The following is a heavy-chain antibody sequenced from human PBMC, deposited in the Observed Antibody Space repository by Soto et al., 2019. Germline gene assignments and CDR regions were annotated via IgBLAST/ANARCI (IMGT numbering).Heavy chain of an antibody. J-gene: IGHJ5*02. CDR1: GFTFSDYD. Sequence: QVHLVESGGGLVKPGGSLRLSCAASGFTFSDYDMSWIRQAPGKGLEWVSYISSSSSYTQDADSVKGRFTISRDNAKNSLYLQMNSLRAEDPAVYYCARDQEGPNWFDPWGQGTLVTVSS. CDR2: ISSSSSYT. D-gene: IGHD2-8*01. CDR3: ARDQEGPNWFDP. V-gene: IGHV3-11*05.